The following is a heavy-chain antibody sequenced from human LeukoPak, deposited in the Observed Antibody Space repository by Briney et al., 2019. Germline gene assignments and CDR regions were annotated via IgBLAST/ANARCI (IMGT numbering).Heavy chain of an antibody. D-gene: IGHD3-22*01. V-gene: IGHV1-69*04. CDR1: GGTFSSYA. CDR2: IIPIFGIA. Sequence: SVKVSCKASGGTFSSYAISWVRQAPGQGLEWMGRIIPIFGIANYAQKFQGRVTITADKSTSTAYMELSSLRSEDTAVYYCARKYYYDSSGYPPHAFDIWGQGTMVTVSS. CDR3: ARKYYYDSSGYPPHAFDI. J-gene: IGHJ3*02.